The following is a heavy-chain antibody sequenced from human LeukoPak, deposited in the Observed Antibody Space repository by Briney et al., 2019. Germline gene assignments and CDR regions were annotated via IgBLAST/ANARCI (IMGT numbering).Heavy chain of an antibody. J-gene: IGHJ4*02. CDR3: AKDISYYYDSSGYYFDY. CDR1: GFTFDDYA. V-gene: IGHV3-9*01. D-gene: IGHD3-22*01. Sequence: GGSLRLSCAASGFTFDDYAMHRVRQAPGKGLEWVSGISWNSGSIGYADSVKGRFTISRDNAKNSLYLQMNSLRAEDTALYYCAKDISYYYDSSGYYFDYWGQGTLVTVSS. CDR2: ISWNSGSI.